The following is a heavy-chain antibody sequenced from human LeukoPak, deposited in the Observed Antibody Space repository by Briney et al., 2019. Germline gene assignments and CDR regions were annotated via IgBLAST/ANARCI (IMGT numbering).Heavy chain of an antibody. V-gene: IGHV3-23*01. D-gene: IGHD4-17*01. CDR3: AKESTVTTRSSYGY. CDR1: GFTFSSYA. Sequence: PGGSLRLSCAASGFTFSSYAMSWVRQAPGKGLEWVSAISGSGGSTYYADSVKGRFTISRDNSKNTLYLQMNSLRAEDTAVYYCAKESTVTTRSSYGYWGQGTLVTVSP. CDR2: ISGSGGST. J-gene: IGHJ4*02.